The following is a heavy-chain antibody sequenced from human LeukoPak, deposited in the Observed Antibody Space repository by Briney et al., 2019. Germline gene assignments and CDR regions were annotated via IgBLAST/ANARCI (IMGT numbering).Heavy chain of an antibody. V-gene: IGHV4-39*01. D-gene: IGHD1-26*01. CDR3: ARLLRSGGYWFDY. Sequence: PSETLSLTCTVSGGSIGGSTNYYWGWIRQPPGKGLEWIGSIYYSGSSYYSPSLKSRVTISVDTSKKQFSLKLSSVTAADTAVYYCARLLRSGGYWFDYWGQGILVTVSS. CDR1: GGSIGGSTNYY. J-gene: IGHJ4*02. CDR2: IYYSGSS.